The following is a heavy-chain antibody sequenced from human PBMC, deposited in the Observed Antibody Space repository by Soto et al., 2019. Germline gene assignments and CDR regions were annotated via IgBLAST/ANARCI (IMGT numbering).Heavy chain of an antibody. CDR1: GFSFSSSW. Sequence: GSLRLSCAASGFSFSSSWMSWVRQAPGKGLEWVANINQDGSQGYYVDSVKGRFTISRDNAKKSLYLQMNSLRAEDTAMYYYARGPYWGQGTLVTVSS. J-gene: IGHJ4*02. V-gene: IGHV3-7*01. CDR3: ARGPY. CDR2: INQDGSQG.